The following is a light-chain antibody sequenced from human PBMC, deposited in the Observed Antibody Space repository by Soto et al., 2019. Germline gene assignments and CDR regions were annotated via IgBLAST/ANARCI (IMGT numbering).Light chain of an antibody. Sequence: QSALTQPRSVSGSPGRSVSISCTGTSSDVGGYTSVSWYQQYPGQAPKLMIFDVTKRPSGVPDRFSGSKSGNTASLTISGLQAEDEADYYCCSYASSSTYVFGTGTKLTVL. V-gene: IGLV2-11*01. CDR1: SSDVGGYTS. J-gene: IGLJ1*01. CDR2: DVT. CDR3: CSYASSSTYV.